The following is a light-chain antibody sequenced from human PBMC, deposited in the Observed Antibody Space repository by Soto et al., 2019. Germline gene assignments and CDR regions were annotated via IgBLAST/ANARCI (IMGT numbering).Light chain of an antibody. J-gene: IGKJ3*01. V-gene: IGKV3-20*01. CDR3: QQYGDSPLT. CDR2: GAS. CDR1: QNVYINS. Sequence: EVVLTQSPDTLSLSPGERATLSCRASQNVYINSLAWYQQKPGQPPRLLIYGASTRAAGIPERISGSGSGADFALSIDGLEPEDFAIYYCQQYGDSPLTFGPGTRVD.